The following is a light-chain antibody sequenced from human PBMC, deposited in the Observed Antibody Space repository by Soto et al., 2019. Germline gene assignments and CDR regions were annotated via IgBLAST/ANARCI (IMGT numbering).Light chain of an antibody. Sequence: QSALTQPASVSGSPGQSITISCTGTSSDIGGYNYVSWYQQHPGKAPKLMIYDVSNRPSGVSNRFSGSKSGNTASLTFSGLQAEDEADYYCSSYTSSSTLFGGGTKVTVL. CDR3: SSYTSSSTL. V-gene: IGLV2-14*01. CDR1: SSDIGGYNY. CDR2: DVS. J-gene: IGLJ2*01.